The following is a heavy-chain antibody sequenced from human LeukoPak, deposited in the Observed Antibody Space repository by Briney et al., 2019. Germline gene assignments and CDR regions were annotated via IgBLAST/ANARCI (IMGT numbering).Heavy chain of an antibody. V-gene: IGHV3-21*01. CDR2: ISGSSSSS. CDR1: GFTFSSYA. D-gene: IGHD2-15*01. Sequence: GGSLRLSCAASGFTFSSYAMTWVRQAPGKGLEWVSGISGSSSSSYYADSVKGRFTISRDNAKNSLYLQMNSLRAEDTAMYYCARVGIGAARHGYDYWGQGTLVTVSS. J-gene: IGHJ4*02. CDR3: ARVGIGAARHGYDY.